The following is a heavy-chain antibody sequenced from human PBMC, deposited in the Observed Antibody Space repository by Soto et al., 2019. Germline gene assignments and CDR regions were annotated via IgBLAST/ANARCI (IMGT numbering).Heavy chain of an antibody. CDR3: AREPGYYGSGSYYNWGPNFGY. CDR1: GYTFTSYG. D-gene: IGHD3-10*01. CDR2: ISAYNGNT. J-gene: IGHJ4*02. V-gene: IGHV1-18*01. Sequence: ASVKVSCKASGYTFTSYGISWVRQAPGQGLEWMGWISAYNGNTNYAQKLQGRVTMTTDTSTSTAYMELRSLRSDDTAVYYCAREPGYYGSGSYYNWGPNFGYWGQGTLVTVSS.